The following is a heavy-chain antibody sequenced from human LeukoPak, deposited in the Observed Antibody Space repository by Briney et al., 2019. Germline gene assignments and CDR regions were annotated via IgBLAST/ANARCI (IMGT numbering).Heavy chain of an antibody. J-gene: IGHJ6*02. Sequence: ASVKVSCKASGGTFSSYTISWVRQAPGQGLERMGRIIPILGIANYAQKFQGRVTITADKSTSTAYMELSSLRSEDTAVYYCSSSHQVYYYYYGMDVWGQGTTVTVSS. D-gene: IGHD6-6*01. CDR2: IIPILGIA. CDR3: SSSHQVYYYYYGMDV. V-gene: IGHV1-69*02. CDR1: GGTFSSYT.